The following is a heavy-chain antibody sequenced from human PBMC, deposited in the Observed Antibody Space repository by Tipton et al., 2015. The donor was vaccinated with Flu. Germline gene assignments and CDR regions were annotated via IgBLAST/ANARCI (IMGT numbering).Heavy chain of an antibody. V-gene: IGHV3-49*04. CDR1: GFTFGDYA. Sequence: SLRLSCTGSGFTFGDYAMSWVRQAPGKGLEWVSFIRSRPFGGTTEYAASVKDRFTISRDDSKNITYLQMNSLKTEDTAVYYCLQMGGRGYSSGDYYYSMDVWDKGTTVTVSS. D-gene: IGHD5-18*01. CDR2: IRSRPFGGTT. CDR3: LQMGGRGYSSGDYYYSMDV. J-gene: IGHJ6*03.